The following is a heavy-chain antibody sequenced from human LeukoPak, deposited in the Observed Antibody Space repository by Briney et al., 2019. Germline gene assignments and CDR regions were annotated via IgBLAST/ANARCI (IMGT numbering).Heavy chain of an antibody. V-gene: IGHV4-30-4*01. D-gene: IGHD5-24*01. J-gene: IGHJ4*02. CDR3: ARDGYNSGYLDY. Sequence: PSKTLSLTRTVSGASISSGGYYWNWIRQPPGKGLEWIGYIYYSRSTSYSPSLKSRLTISVDTSKNQFSLKLSSVTAADTAVYYCARDGYNSGYLDYWGQGTLVTVSS. CDR2: IYYSRST. CDR1: GASISSGGYY.